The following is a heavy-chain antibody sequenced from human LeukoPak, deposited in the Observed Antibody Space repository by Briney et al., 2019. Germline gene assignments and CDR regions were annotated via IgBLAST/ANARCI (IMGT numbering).Heavy chain of an antibody. CDR3: ARGRYSSRSGGYYFDI. CDR1: GFPFNSYW. CDR2: IKQDGSTE. D-gene: IGHD2-2*01. Sequence: GGSLRLSCTASGFPFNSYWMTWVRQTPGKGLEWVANIKQDGSTEYYVDSVKGRFTISRDNAKNSLYLQMNSLRAEDTAVYYCARGRYSSRSGGYYFDIWGQGTLVTVSS. V-gene: IGHV3-7*01. J-gene: IGHJ4*02.